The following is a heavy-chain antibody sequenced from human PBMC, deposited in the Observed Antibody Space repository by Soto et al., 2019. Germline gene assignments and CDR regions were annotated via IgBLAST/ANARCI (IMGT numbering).Heavy chain of an antibody. CDR1: GYSINSGDF. D-gene: IGHD3-16*01. CDR3: AMWGGGGNPWGADGMDV. CDR2: IYHSGTT. J-gene: IGHJ6*02. Sequence: SDTLSLTCVVSGYSINSGDFWGWIRQPPGKGLEWIGSIYHSGTTYYNPSLKSRVTISVDTSKNQFSLKLISVTAADTAVYYCAMWGGGGNPWGADGMDVWGQGTTVTVSS. V-gene: IGHV4-38-2*01.